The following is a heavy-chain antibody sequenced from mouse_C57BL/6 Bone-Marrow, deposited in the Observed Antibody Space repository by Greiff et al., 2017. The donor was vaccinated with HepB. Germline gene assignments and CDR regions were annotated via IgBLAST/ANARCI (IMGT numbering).Heavy chain of an antibody. CDR3: ARGIYYYGSSYGYAMDY. D-gene: IGHD1-1*01. CDR2: ISYSGST. CDR1: GYSITSDY. V-gene: IGHV3-8*01. J-gene: IGHJ4*01. Sequence: DVMLVESGPGLAKPSQTLSLTCSVTGYSITSDYWNWIRKFPGNKLEYMGYISYSGSTYYNPSLKSRISITRDTSKNQYYLQLNSVTTEDTATYYCARGIYYYGSSYGYAMDYWGQGTSVTVSS.